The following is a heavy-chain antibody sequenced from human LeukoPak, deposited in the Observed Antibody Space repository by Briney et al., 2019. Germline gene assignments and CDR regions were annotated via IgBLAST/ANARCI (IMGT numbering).Heavy chain of an antibody. CDR2: ITSNSNFK. D-gene: IGHD6-19*01. CDR1: GFTFSSYS. V-gene: IGHV3-21*01. Sequence: GGSLRLSCAASGFTFSSYSMNWVRQAPGKGLERFSYITSNSNFKYYADSVKGRFTISRDNAKNSLYLQMNSLRAEDTAVYYCASSIAVAGGAYWGQGTLVTVSS. J-gene: IGHJ4*02. CDR3: ASSIAVAGGAY.